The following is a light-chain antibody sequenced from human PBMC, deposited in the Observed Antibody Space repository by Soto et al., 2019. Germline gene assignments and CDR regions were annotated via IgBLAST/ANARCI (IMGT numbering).Light chain of an antibody. CDR1: SSDVGGYKY. CDR3: SSYTSSSPRV. V-gene: IGLV2-14*03. J-gene: IGLJ1*01. Sequence: QSALTQPASVSGSPGQSITISCTGTSSDVGGYKYVSWYQQHPGKAPKLMIYDIRNRPSGVSNRFSGSKSGNTASLTISGLQAEDEADYYSSSYTSSSPRVFGTGTKLTVL. CDR2: DIR.